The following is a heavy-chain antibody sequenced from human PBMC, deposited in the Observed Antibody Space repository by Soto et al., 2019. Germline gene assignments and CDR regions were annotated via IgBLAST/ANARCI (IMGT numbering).Heavy chain of an antibody. Sequence: EVQLVESGGGLVQPGRSLRLSCAASGFTFDDYGMHWVRETPGKGLEWVSGISWNSGNIDYADSVKGRFTISRDNAKKSLDLQMNSLRPEDTALYYCAKDISGYYFGSGTSRGFLDYWGQGTLVTVSS. V-gene: IGHV3-9*01. CDR1: GFTFDDYG. D-gene: IGHD3-10*01. CDR2: ISWNSGNI. CDR3: AKDISGYYFGSGTSRGFLDY. J-gene: IGHJ4*02.